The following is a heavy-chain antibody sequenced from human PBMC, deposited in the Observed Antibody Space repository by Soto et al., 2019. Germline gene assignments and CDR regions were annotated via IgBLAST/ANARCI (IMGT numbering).Heavy chain of an antibody. Sequence: SETLSLTCTVSGGSISSSSYYWGWIRQPPGKGLEWIGSIYYSGSTYYNPSLKSRVTISVDTSKNQFSLKLSSVTAADTAVYYCARHAETYTAWAFDIWGQGTMVTVSS. CDR2: IYYSGST. J-gene: IGHJ3*02. V-gene: IGHV4-39*01. CDR1: GGSISSSSYY. CDR3: ARHAETYTAWAFDI.